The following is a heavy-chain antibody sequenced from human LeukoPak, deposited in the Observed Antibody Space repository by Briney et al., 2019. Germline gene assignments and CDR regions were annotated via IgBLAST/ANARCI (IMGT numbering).Heavy chain of an antibody. V-gene: IGHV3-74*03. Sequence: QPGRSLRLSCAASGFTLGNYWMHWVPQAPGKGLVWVSRGDGDGSHSTYADHVKVRFTISRDNTKNTLYLQMNSLTGEDTAVYYCAYSDHFDNWGQGTLVTVSS. D-gene: IGHD4-17*01. CDR3: AYSDHFDN. J-gene: IGHJ4*02. CDR2: GDGDGSHS. CDR1: GFTLGNYW.